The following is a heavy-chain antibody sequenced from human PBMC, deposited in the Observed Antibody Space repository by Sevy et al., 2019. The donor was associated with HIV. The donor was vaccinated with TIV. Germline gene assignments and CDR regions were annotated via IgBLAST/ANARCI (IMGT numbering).Heavy chain of an antibody. CDR2: IIPIFGTA. D-gene: IGHD2-15*01. CDR3: ARDGSRLGYCSGGSCYDSHNWFDP. V-gene: IGHV1-69*13. CDR1: GGTFSSYA. Sequence: ASVKVSCKASGGTFSSYAISWVRQAPGQGLEWMGGIIPIFGTANYAQKFQGRVTITADESTSTAHMELSSLRSEDTAVYYCARDGSRLGYCSGGSCYDSHNWFDPWGQGTLVTVSS. J-gene: IGHJ5*02.